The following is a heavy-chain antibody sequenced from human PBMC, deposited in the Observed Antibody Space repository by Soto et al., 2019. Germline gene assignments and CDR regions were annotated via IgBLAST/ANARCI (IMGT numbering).Heavy chain of an antibody. Sequence: EAQLVESGGGLVRPGGSLRLSCAASGFSFNDYWMSWVRQAPGKGLEWVANIRQDGSEEDYVASVKGRFTISRDNAKKSLYLQMRSLRAEDTAVYYCARVGANLNWDFNLWGRGTLVTVSS. J-gene: IGHJ2*01. V-gene: IGHV3-7*01. CDR2: IRQDGSEE. CDR1: GFSFNDYW. D-gene: IGHD3-16*01. CDR3: ARVGANLNWDFNL.